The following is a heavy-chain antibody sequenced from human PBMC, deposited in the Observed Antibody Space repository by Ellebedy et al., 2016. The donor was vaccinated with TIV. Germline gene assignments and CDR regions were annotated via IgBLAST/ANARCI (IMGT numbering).Heavy chain of an antibody. CDR1: GFTFNNST. Sequence: GESLKISCAASGFTFNNSTLNWVRQAPGTGLEWVASMSSSGRYIYYADSMKGRFNISRDNAKNSLYLHINRLRADDTAVYYCARVERPRDAFDIWGQGTMVTVSS. D-gene: IGHD1-1*01. CDR2: MSSSGRYI. J-gene: IGHJ3*02. CDR3: ARVERPRDAFDI. V-gene: IGHV3-21*01.